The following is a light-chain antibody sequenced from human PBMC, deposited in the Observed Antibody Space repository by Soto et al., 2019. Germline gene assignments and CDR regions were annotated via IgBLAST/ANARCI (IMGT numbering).Light chain of an antibody. CDR1: QSVRNN. J-gene: IGKJ1*01. V-gene: IGKV3-15*01. CDR2: GAS. CDR3: QQYNKWPGT. Sequence: EIVMTQSPATLSVSPGERATLSCRASQSVRNNLAWYQQKPGQAPRLLIDGASTRATGIPARFSGSGSGTEFTLTISSLQSEDFAVYYCQQYNKWPGTFGQGTKVDIK.